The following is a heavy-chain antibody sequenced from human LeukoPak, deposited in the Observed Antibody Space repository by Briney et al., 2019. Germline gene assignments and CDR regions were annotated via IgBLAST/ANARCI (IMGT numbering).Heavy chain of an antibody. CDR2: INWNSGSI. D-gene: IGHD4-17*01. CDR1: GFTFDDYA. Sequence: PGRSLRLSCSASGFTFDDYAMHWVRRAPGKGLEWVSGINWNSGSINYADSVKGRFTISRDNSKNTLYLQMNSLRAEDTAVYYCAKHPYGDYDDWFDPWGQGTLVTVSS. V-gene: IGHV3-9*01. J-gene: IGHJ5*02. CDR3: AKHPYGDYDDWFDP.